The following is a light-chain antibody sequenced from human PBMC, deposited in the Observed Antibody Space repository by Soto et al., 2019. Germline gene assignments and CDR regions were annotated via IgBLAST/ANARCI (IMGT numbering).Light chain of an antibody. CDR3: SSYASSSTVI. J-gene: IGLJ2*01. V-gene: IGLV2-14*01. CDR2: DVS. CDR1: SSDVGAYNY. Sequence: QSALTQPASVSGSPGQSITISCTGTSSDVGAYNYVSWYQQHPVKAPKLMIYDVSSRPSGTSNRFSGSKSGNTASLTISGVEAEDEAVYYCSSYASSSTVIFGGGTKLTVL.